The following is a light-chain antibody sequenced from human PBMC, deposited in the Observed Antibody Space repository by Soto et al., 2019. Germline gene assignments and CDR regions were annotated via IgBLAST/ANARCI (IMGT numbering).Light chain of an antibody. CDR1: QSVSNNY. J-gene: IGKJ1*01. CDR3: QQYGSSGT. V-gene: IGKV3-20*01. CDR2: GAS. Sequence: ENVLRQSPGTLSLSPGEKGTLSCRASQSVSNNYLAWYQQKPGQAPRLLIYGASNRATGIPDRFSGSGSGTDFTLTISRLEPEDFAVYYCQQYGSSGTFGQGTKVDI.